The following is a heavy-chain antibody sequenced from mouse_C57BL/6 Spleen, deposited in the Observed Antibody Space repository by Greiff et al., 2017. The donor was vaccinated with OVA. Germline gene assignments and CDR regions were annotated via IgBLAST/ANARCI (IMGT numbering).Heavy chain of an antibody. CDR2: IYPGSGST. Sequence: QVQLQQSGAELVKPGASVKMSCKASGYTFTSYWITWVKQRPGQGLEWIGDIYPGSGSTNYNEKFKSKATLTVDTSSSTAYMQLSSLTSEDSAVYYCARLDSNYPIDAMDYWGQGTSVTVSS. CDR3: ARLDSNYPIDAMDY. D-gene: IGHD2-5*01. J-gene: IGHJ4*01. V-gene: IGHV1-55*01. CDR1: GYTFTSYW.